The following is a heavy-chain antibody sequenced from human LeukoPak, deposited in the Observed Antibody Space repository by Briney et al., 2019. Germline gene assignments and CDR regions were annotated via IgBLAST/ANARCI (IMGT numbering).Heavy chain of an antibody. CDR2: INPNSGGT. CDR3: ARGPPTIVVVITTGDFDS. J-gene: IGHJ4*02. CDR1: GYTFTGYY. V-gene: IGHV1-2*02. Sequence: ASVKVSCKASGYTFTGYYIHWVRQAPGQGLELMGWINPNSGGTNYAQKFQGRVTMTRDTSISTAYMELRRLRSDDRAVYYCARGPPTIVVVITTGDFDSWGQGTLVTVSS. D-gene: IGHD3-22*01.